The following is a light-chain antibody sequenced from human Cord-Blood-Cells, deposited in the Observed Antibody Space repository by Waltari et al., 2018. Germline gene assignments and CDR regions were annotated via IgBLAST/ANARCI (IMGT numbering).Light chain of an antibody. CDR2: EVN. V-gene: IGLV2-23*02. CDR3: CSYAGSSTFDVV. Sequence: QSELTPPASVSGSPGQSNPISGTGTSSAFGSYNLVSWSQQHPGKAPKHMIYEVNKRPSGVSNRFSGSKSGNTASLTISGLQAEDEADYYCCSYAGSSTFDVVFGGGTKLTVL. CDR1: SSAFGSYNL. J-gene: IGLJ2*01.